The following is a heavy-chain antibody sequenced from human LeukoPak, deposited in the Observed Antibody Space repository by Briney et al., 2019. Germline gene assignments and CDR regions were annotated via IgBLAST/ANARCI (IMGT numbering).Heavy chain of an antibody. V-gene: IGHV4-59*08. CDR2: VHYSGST. D-gene: IGHD3-9*01. CDR3: ATGRSIRYFDY. J-gene: IGHJ4*02. CDR1: GGSINGSY. Sequence: SETLSLTCTVSGGSINGSYWNWIRQPPGKGLEWIGYVHYSGSTNYNPSLKSRVTISVDTSKSQFSLKLSSATAADTAVYYCATGRSIRYFDYWGQGTLLTVSS.